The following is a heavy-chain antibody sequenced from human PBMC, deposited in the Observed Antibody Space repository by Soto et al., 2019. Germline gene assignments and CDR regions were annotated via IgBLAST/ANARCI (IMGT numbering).Heavy chain of an antibody. CDR2: VHHSGST. CDR1: GDSISSNNW. J-gene: IGHJ5*02. D-gene: IGHD3-10*01. V-gene: IGHV4-4*02. Sequence: QVQLRESGPGLVKPSGTLSLTCAVSGDSISSNNWWTCVRQHPGKGLEWIGEVHHSGSTNYNPSLKSRVTISRDKSKNQFSLELSSVTAADTAVYYCARGFRGVLSWFDPWGQGTLVTVSS. CDR3: ARGFRGVLSWFDP.